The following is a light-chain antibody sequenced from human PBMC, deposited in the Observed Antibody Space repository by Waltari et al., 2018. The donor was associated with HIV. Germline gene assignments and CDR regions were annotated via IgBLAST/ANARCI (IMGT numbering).Light chain of an antibody. J-gene: IGKJ1*01. Sequence: DMQMTQSPSTLSAFVGDRVKITCRASQNIGRWLAWYQQKPGKAPKVLIYKASSLESGVPSRFSGSGSGTEFALTISSLQPDDLATYYCQRYNTSLGTFGQGTKVEIK. CDR1: QNIGRW. V-gene: IGKV1-5*03. CDR3: QRYNTSLGT. CDR2: KAS.